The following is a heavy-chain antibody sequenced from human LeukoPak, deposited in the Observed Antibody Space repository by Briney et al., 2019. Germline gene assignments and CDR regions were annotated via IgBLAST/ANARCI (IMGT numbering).Heavy chain of an antibody. Sequence: SETLSLTCTVSGGSISSSSYYWGWIRQPPGKGLEWIGSIYYSGSTYYNPSLKSRVTISVDTSKNQFSLKLSSVTAADTAVYYCARGSYDFWSGHSTLDYRGQGTLVTVSS. D-gene: IGHD3-3*01. V-gene: IGHV4-39*07. J-gene: IGHJ4*02. CDR3: ARGSYDFWSGHSTLDY. CDR2: IYYSGST. CDR1: GGSISSSSYY.